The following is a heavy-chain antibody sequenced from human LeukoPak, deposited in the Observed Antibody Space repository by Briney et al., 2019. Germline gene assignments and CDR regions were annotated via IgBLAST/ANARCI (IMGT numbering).Heavy chain of an antibody. D-gene: IGHD6-13*01. CDR1: GGSISSDY. CDR2: IYNSGRT. CDR3: VRHEEDSSGWYGLGY. Sequence: SETLSLTCTVSGGSISSDYWSWVRQPPGKGLEWIGHIYNSGRTNYNPSLKSRVTMSVDTSKNHFSLRLSSVTAADTALYYCVRHEEDSSGWYGLGYWGQGTLVTVSS. J-gene: IGHJ4*02. V-gene: IGHV4-59*08.